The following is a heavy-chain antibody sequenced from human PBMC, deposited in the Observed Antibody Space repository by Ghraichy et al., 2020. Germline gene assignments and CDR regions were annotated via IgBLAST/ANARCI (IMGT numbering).Heavy chain of an antibody. Sequence: SETLSLTCTVSGGSISSYYWSWIRQPPGKGLEWIGYIYYSGSTNYNPSLKSRVTISVDTSKNQFSLKLSSVTAADPAVYYCARGLRSDGNYYYYMDVWGKGTTVTVSS. J-gene: IGHJ6*03. D-gene: IGHD4-17*01. CDR2: IYYSGST. V-gene: IGHV4-59*08. CDR3: ARGLRSDGNYYYYMDV. CDR1: GGSISSYY.